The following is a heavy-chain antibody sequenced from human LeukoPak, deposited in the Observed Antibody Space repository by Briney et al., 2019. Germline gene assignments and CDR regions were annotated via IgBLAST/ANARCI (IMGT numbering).Heavy chain of an antibody. V-gene: IGHV1-69*05. J-gene: IGHJ5*02. CDR1: GGTFSSYA. CDR3: ARNVFVSSSTGWFDP. CDR2: IIPIFGTA. Sequence: GASVKVSCKASGGTFSSYAISWVRQAPGRGLEWMGGIIPIFGTANYAQKFQGRVTITTDESTSTAYMELSSLRSEDTAVYYCARNVFVSSSTGWFDPWGQGTLVTVSS. D-gene: IGHD6-6*01.